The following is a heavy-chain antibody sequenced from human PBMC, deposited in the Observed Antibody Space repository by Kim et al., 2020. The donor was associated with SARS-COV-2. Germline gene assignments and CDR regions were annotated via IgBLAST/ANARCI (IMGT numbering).Heavy chain of an antibody. Sequence: SETLSLSCTVSGGSISNSFNYWGWIRQRPGKGLEWIGSVYHSGSTYDSPSLKSRVTVSVDTSKNQFSLKVNSVTAADTAVYFCARLPHDSSGYVDCWGQGILVTVSS. D-gene: IGHD3-22*01. J-gene: IGHJ4*02. CDR2: VYHSGST. CDR1: GGSISNSFNY. V-gene: IGHV4-39*01. CDR3: ARLPHDSSGYVDC.